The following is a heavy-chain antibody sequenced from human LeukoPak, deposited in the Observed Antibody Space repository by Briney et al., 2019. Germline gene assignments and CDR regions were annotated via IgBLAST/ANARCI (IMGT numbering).Heavy chain of an antibody. Sequence: PSETLSLTCTVSGGSISSSSYYWGWIRQPPGKGLEWIGSIYYSGSTYCNPSLKSRVTISVDTSKNQFSLKLSSVTAADTAVYYCARQGWTWALYYGSGSPYDYWGQGTLVTVSS. CDR3: ARQGWTWALYYGSGSPYDY. CDR2: IYYSGST. CDR1: GGSISSSSYY. V-gene: IGHV4-39*01. D-gene: IGHD3-10*01. J-gene: IGHJ4*02.